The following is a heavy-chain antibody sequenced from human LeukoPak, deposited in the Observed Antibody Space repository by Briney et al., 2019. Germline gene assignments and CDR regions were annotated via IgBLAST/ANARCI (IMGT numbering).Heavy chain of an antibody. CDR3: ARDFRRSSSWPFDY. CDR2: ISSSSSYT. J-gene: IGHJ4*02. V-gene: IGHV3-11*06. Sequence: GGSLRLSCAASGFTFSNYAMSWVRQAPGKGLEWVSYISSSSSYTNYVDSVKGRFTISRDNAKNSLYLQMNSLRAEDTAVYHCARDFRRSSSWPFDYWGQGTLVTVSS. D-gene: IGHD6-13*01. CDR1: GFTFSNYA.